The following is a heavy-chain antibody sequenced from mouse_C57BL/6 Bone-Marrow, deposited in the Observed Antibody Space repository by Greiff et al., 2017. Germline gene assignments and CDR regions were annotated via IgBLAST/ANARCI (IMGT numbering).Heavy chain of an antibody. D-gene: IGHD1-2*01. J-gene: IGHJ4*01. CDR1: GFTFSDYG. Sequence: EVKLVESGGGLVKPGGSLKLSCAASGFTFSDYGMHWVRQAPEKGLEWVAYISSGSSTIYYADTVKGRFTISRDHAKNTLFLQLTSLRSEDTAMHYCARGYSFCAMDYGGQGTSVTVSS. V-gene: IGHV5-17*01. CDR3: ARGYSFCAMDY. CDR2: ISSGSSTI.